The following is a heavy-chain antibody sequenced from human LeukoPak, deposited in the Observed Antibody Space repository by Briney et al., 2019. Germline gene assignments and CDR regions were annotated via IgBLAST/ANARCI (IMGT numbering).Heavy chain of an antibody. CDR1: GFTVTNNY. CDR3: ARDLAAAGFDY. D-gene: IGHD6-13*01. Sequence: PGGSLRLSCAASGFTVTNNYMSWVRQAPGKGLEWVSVIYSGGSTYYADSVKGRFTISRDNSKNTLYLQMNSLRAEDTAVYYCARDLAAAGFDYWGQGTLVTVSS. CDR2: IYSGGST. J-gene: IGHJ4*02. V-gene: IGHV3-53*05.